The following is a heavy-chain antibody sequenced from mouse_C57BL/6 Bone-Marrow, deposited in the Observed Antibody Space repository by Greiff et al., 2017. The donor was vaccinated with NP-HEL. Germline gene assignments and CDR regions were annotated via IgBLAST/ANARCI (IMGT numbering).Heavy chain of an antibody. CDR1: GYTFTDYE. J-gene: IGHJ4*01. Sequence: VQLKESGAEPVRPGASVTLSCKASGYTFTDYEMHWVKQTPVHGLEWIGAIDPETGGTAYNQKFKGKAILTADKSSSTAYMELRSLTSEDSAVYYCTRNYGSSYYAMDYWGQGTSVTVSS. CDR2: IDPETGGT. CDR3: TRNYGSSYYAMDY. V-gene: IGHV1-15*01. D-gene: IGHD1-1*01.